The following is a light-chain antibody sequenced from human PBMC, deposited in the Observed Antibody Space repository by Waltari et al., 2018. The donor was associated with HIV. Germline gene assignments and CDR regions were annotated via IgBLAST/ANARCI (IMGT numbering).Light chain of an antibody. J-gene: IGLJ1*01. CDR1: SRDVGSYIL. CDR2: EVT. V-gene: IGLV2-23*02. Sequence: QSALTQPASVSGSPGQSITIPCPGTSRDVGSYILVSWYPHHPGQAPKLMIFEVTKRPSGVSNRFSGSKSGNTASLTISGLQADDEADYYCCSYAGSSAFVFGTGTKVTVL. CDR3: CSYAGSSAFV.